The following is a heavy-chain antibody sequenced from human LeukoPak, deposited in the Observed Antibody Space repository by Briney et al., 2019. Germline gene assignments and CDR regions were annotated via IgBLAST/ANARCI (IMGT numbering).Heavy chain of an antibody. V-gene: IGHV4-34*01. D-gene: IGHD2-2*02. CDR2: INHSGST. Sequence: SETLSLTCAVYGGSFSGYYWSWIRQPPGKGLEWIGEINHSGSTNYNPSLKSRVTISVDTSKNQFSLKLSSVTAADTAVYYCARGQAGIVVVPAAIMTPFDYWGQGTLVTVSS. CDR1: GGSFSGYY. CDR3: ARGQAGIVVVPAAIMTPFDY. J-gene: IGHJ4*02.